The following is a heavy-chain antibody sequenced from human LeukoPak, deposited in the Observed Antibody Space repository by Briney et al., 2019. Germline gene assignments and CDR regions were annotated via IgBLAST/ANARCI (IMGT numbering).Heavy chain of an antibody. CDR1: GGSFNSGSYY. CDR3: ARAMRVDRFFDY. CDR2: IYTSGST. D-gene: IGHD5-12*01. V-gene: IGHV4-61*02. Sequence: PSETLSLTWTVSGGSFNSGSYYWSWIRQPAGKGLEWVGRIYTSGSTNYNPSLKSRVTISVDTSKNQFSLQLTSVTAADTAVYYCARAMRVDRFFDYWGQGILVTVSS. J-gene: IGHJ4*02.